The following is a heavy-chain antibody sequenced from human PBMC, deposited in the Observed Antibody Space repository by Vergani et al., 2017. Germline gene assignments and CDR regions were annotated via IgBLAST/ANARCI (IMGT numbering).Heavy chain of an antibody. J-gene: IGHJ4*02. V-gene: IGHV3-7*03. CDR3: ARSVWVGPSYYFDY. CDR1: GFTFSNYW. D-gene: IGHD3-16*01. Sequence: EVQLVESGGGLVQPGGSLRLSCAASGFTFSNYWMNWVRQAPGKGLEWVANIKQDGSEKYYVDSVKGRFTISRDKAKNSLYLQMNSLRAEDTAVYYCARSVWVGPSYYFDYWGQGTLVTVSS. CDR2: IKQDGSEK.